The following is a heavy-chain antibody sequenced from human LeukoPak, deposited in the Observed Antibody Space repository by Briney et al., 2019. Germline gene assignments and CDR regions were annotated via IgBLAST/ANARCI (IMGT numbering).Heavy chain of an antibody. J-gene: IGHJ3*02. V-gene: IGHV4-59*01. Sequence: PSETLSLTCTVPGGSISSYYWSWIRQPPGKGLEWIGYIYYSGSTNYNPSLKSRVTISVDTSKNQFSLKLSSVTAADTAVYYCARGFRYAKYYDTLTGPIWGQGTMVTVSS. CDR3: ARGFRYAKYYDTLTGPI. D-gene: IGHD3-9*01. CDR1: GGSISSYY. CDR2: IYYSGST.